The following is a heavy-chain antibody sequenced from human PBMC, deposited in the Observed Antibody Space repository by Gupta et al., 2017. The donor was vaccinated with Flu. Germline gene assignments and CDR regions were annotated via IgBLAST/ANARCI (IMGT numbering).Heavy chain of an antibody. J-gene: IGHJ3*01. D-gene: IGHD6-13*01. Sequence: ELELFFSGGGAAEAGGSLGLSCAGLGFTLFTTAMHLVRLAPGKGLEWVAGVTGSGDDRYYAEFVRGRFTISRDNSRKILFLQMDSLIDADTAFYYCAKSISSWTIDAFDVWGQETEVIVSS. V-gene: IGHV3-23*01. CDR3: AKSISSWTIDAFDV. CDR2: VTGSGDDR. CDR1: GFTLFTTA.